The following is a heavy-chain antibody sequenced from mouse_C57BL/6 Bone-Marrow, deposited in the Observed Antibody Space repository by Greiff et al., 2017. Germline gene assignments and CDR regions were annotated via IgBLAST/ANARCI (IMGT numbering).Heavy chain of an antibody. CDR1: GYTFTDYY. D-gene: IGHD3-2*02. Sequence: VQLQQSGPELVKPGASVKISCKASGYTFTDYYMNWVKQSHGKSLEWIGDINPNNGGTSYNQKFKGKATLTVDKSSSTAYMELRSLTSGDSAVYYCARWETAQAPYYAMDYWGQGTSVTVSS. V-gene: IGHV1-26*01. CDR2: INPNNGGT. J-gene: IGHJ4*01. CDR3: ARWETAQAPYYAMDY.